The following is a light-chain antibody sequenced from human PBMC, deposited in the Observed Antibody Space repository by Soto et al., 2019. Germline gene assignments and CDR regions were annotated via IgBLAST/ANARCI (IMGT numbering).Light chain of an antibody. CDR2: EVS. Sequence: QSVLTLPPSASRSPVQSVTISCTGTSRDVGGYNYVSWYQQHPGKAPKLMIYEVSKRPSGVPDRFSGSKTGNTASLTVSGLQAGDEADDYFASYVRGNPVLLGGGTK. CDR3: ASYVRGNPVL. J-gene: IGLJ3*02. V-gene: IGLV2-8*01. CDR1: SRDVGGYNY.